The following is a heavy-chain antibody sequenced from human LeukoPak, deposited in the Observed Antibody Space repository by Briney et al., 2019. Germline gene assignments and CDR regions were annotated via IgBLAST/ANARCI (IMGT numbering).Heavy chain of an antibody. J-gene: IGHJ5*02. CDR3: ARGGDEDKYIVVVSAPEREKAYNWFDP. CDR2: INHSGST. D-gene: IGHD2-2*01. CDR1: GGSFSGHY. Sequence: SETLSLTCAVYGGSFSGHYWSWIRQPPGKGLEWIGEINHSGSTNYNPSLKSRVTISVDTSKNQFSLKLSSVTAADTAVYYCARGGDEDKYIVVVSAPEREKAYNWFDPWGQGTLVTVSS. V-gene: IGHV4-34*01.